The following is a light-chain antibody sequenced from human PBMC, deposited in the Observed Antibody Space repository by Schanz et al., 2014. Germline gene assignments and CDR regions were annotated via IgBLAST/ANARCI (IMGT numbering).Light chain of an antibody. J-gene: IGKJ3*01. CDR2: GAS. CDR1: QSVRSNY. V-gene: IGKV3D-20*02. CDR3: QQRSNWPRFT. Sequence: EIVLTQSPGTLSLSPGERATLSCRASQSVRSNYLAWYQQEPGQAPRLLIYGASTRATGIPDRFSGSGSGTDFTLTISSLEPEDFAVYYCQQRSNWPRFTFGPGTKVDIK.